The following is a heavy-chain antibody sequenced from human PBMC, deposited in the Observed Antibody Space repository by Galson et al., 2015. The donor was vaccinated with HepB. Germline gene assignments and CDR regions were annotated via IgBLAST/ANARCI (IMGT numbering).Heavy chain of an antibody. D-gene: IGHD6-19*01. CDR1: GYTFASYG. Sequence: SVKVSCKASGYTFASYGISWVRQAPGQGLEWMGWISAYNGITNYVQKVQGRVTMTTDTSTSTAYMELRSLRSDDTAVYYCARVGAQWLVLGFDYWGQGTLVTVSS. J-gene: IGHJ4*02. V-gene: IGHV1-18*01. CDR2: ISAYNGIT. CDR3: ARVGAQWLVLGFDY.